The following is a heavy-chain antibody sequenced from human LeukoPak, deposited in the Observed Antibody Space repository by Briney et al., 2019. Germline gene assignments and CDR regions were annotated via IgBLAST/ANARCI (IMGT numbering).Heavy chain of an antibody. V-gene: IGHV4-59*08. D-gene: IGHD6-13*01. CDR3: ARGVYIAAAQYAY. Sequence: SETLSLTCTVSGGSISSYYWSWIRQPPGKGLGWIGYIYYSGSTNYNPSLKSRVTISVDTSKNQFSLKLSSVTAADTAVYYCARGVYIAAAQYAYWGQGTLVTVSS. CDR1: GGSISSYY. CDR2: IYYSGST. J-gene: IGHJ4*02.